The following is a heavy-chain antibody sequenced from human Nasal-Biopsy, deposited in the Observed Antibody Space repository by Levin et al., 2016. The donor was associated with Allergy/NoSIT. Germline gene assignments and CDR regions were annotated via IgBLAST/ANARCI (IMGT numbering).Heavy chain of an antibody. CDR2: IHSSGST. V-gene: IGHV4-61*08. CDR1: GGSVSSVDYY. J-gene: IGHJ6*02. Sequence: SETLSLTCTVSGGSVSSVDYYWTWIRQPPGKGLECIGYIHSSGSTNYIPSLRSRVTMSVETSKNQFSLRLSSVTAADTAVYFCARAHPTMGYSKYGLDVWGQGTAVTVSS. CDR3: ARAHPTMGYSKYGLDV. D-gene: IGHD2-2*01.